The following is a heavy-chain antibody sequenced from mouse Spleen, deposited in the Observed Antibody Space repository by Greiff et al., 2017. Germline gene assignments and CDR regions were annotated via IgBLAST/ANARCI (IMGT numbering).Heavy chain of an antibody. CDR1: GFTFSSYA. Sequence: EVKLVESGGGLVKPGGSLKLSCAASGFTFSSYAMSWVSQTPGKRLEWVATISRGGSYTYYQDSVKGRFTISRANAKNTLYLQMSSLRSEDTAMYYCARLGYYGSSYWYFDVWGAGTTVTVSS. CDR3: ARLGYYGSSYWYFDV. CDR2: ISRGGSYT. J-gene: IGHJ1*01. D-gene: IGHD1-1*01. V-gene: IGHV5-9-1*01.